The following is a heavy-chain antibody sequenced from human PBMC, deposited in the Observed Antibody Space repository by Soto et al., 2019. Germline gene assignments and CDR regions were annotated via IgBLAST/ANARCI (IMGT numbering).Heavy chain of an antibody. CDR2: MNPNSGNT. CDR3: ARVATRFSSSYYGY. D-gene: IGHD3-10*01. J-gene: IGHJ4*02. V-gene: IGHV1-8*01. CDR1: GYTFTSYD. Sequence: QVQLVQSGAEVKKPGASVKVSCKASGYTFTSYDINWVRQATGQGLEWMGWMNPNSGNTGYAQKFQGRGTMTRNTSISTAYMELRSLRSEDTDVYYCARVATRFSSSYYGYWGQGTLVTVSS.